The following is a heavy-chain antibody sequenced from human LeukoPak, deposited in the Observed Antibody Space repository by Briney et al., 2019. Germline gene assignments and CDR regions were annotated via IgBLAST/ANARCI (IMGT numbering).Heavy chain of an antibody. D-gene: IGHD1-1*01. CDR3: ARQSWNDVHFDY. CDR2: IYYSGST. CDR1: GGSISSGDYY. V-gene: IGHV4-30-4*08. Sequence: SQTLSLTCTVSGGSISSGDYYWSWIRQPPGKGLEWIGYIYYSGSTNYNPSLKSRVTISVDTSKNQFSLKLSSVTAADTAVYYCARQSWNDVHFDYWGQGTLVTVSS. J-gene: IGHJ4*02.